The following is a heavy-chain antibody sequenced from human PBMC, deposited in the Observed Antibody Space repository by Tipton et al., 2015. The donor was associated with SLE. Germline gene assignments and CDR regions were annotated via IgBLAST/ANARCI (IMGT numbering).Heavy chain of an antibody. D-gene: IGHD4-11*01. CDR2: IHYSGTT. CDR3: ARPRERDYNDAFDI. V-gene: IGHV4-61*08. J-gene: IGHJ3*02. CDR1: GDSFTDYGHY. Sequence: LRLSCTFSGDSFTDYGHYWGWIRQPPGKGLEWIGYIHYSGTTNYNPSLKSRVTMSVDTSKNQFSLNLRSVTAADTAMYYCARPRERDYNDAFDIWGQGTMVTVSS.